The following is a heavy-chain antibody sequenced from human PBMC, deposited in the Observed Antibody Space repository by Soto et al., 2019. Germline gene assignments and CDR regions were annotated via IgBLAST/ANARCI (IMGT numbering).Heavy chain of an antibody. CDR3: ARVKTSGYFDY. D-gene: IGHD3-10*01. V-gene: IGHV1-18*01. Sequence: GAAVKVSCKASGYTFTSYGISWVQQAPGQGLEWMGWISAYNGNTNYAQKLQGRVTMTTDTSTSTAYMELRSLRSDDTAVYYCARVKTSGYFDYWGQGTLVTVSS. CDR1: GYTFTSYG. J-gene: IGHJ4*02. CDR2: ISAYNGNT.